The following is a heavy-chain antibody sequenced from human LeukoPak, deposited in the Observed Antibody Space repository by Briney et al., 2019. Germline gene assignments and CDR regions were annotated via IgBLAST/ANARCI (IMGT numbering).Heavy chain of an antibody. CDR2: IYYSGST. Sequence: SETLSLTCTVSGGSISSHYWSWVRQPPGKVLEWIGSIYYSGSTNYNPSLKSRVTISVDTSKNQFSLKLSSVTAADTAVYYCARGGDYYDSSGSWFNWFDPWGQGTLVTVSS. CDR1: GGSISSHY. V-gene: IGHV4-59*11. J-gene: IGHJ5*02. CDR3: ARGGDYYDSSGSWFNWFDP. D-gene: IGHD3-22*01.